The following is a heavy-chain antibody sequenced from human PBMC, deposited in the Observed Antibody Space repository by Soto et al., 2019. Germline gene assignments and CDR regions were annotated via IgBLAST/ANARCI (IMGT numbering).Heavy chain of an antibody. V-gene: IGHV1-18*01. Sequence: ASVKVSCKASGYTFTSYGISWVRQAPGQGLEWMGWISAYNGNTNYAQKLQGRVTMTTDTSTSTAYMELRSLRSDDTAVYYCAREYDFWSGYPFLDYYYGMDVWGQGTTVTVSS. D-gene: IGHD3-3*01. CDR1: GYTFTSYG. CDR3: AREYDFWSGYPFLDYYYGMDV. CDR2: ISAYNGNT. J-gene: IGHJ6*02.